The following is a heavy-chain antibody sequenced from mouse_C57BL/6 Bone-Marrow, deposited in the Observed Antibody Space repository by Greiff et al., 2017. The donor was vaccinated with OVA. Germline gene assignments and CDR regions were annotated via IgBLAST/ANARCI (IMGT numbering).Heavy chain of an antibody. CDR3: VRHGGLLSWFAY. V-gene: IGHV10-1*01. J-gene: IGHJ3*01. D-gene: IGHD2-3*01. CDR2: IRSKSNNYAT. Sequence: DVKLVESGGGLVQPKGSLKLSCAASGFSFNTYAMNWVRQAPGKGLEWVARIRSKSNNYATYYADSVKDRFTISRDDSESMLYLQMNNLKTEDTAMYYCVRHGGLLSWFAYWGQGTLVTVSA. CDR1: GFSFNTYA.